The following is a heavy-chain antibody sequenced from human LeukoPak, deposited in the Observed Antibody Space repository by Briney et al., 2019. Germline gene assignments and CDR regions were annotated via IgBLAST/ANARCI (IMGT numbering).Heavy chain of an antibody. V-gene: IGHV3-23*01. J-gene: IGHJ4*02. CDR1: GFTFSSYA. D-gene: IGHD5-24*01. Sequence: GGSLRLSCIPSGFTFSSYAMSWVRQAPGKGLEWVSAISGSSGSTYYADSVKGRFTISRDNSKNTLYLQMNSLRAEDTAVYFCAKGRDAPYYFDYWGQGTLVTVSS. CDR2: ISGSSGST. CDR3: AKGRDAPYYFDY.